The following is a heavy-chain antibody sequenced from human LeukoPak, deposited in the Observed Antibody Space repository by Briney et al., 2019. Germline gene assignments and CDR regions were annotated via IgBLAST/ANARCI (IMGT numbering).Heavy chain of an antibody. CDR1: GFTFSSCP. CDR2: ISFDGVNK. D-gene: IGHD6-13*01. J-gene: IGHJ4*02. Sequence: GGSLRLSCAASGFTFSSCPMHWVRQAPGKGLEGGAVISFDGVNKQYADSVRGRFTISRDNSKNTLYLEINSLRAEDTAVYYCARDGVAGTSSWFSILDNWDQGTLVTVSS. CDR3: ARDGVAGTSSWFSILDN. V-gene: IGHV3-30*04.